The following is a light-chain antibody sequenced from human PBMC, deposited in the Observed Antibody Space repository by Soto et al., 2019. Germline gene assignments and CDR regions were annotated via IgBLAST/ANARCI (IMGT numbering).Light chain of an antibody. CDR2: DAS. J-gene: IGKJ3*01. CDR1: QSVSSY. V-gene: IGKV3-11*01. Sequence: NVVTHLPATVSSSHEERGTLSCRASQSVSSYLAWYQQKPGQAPRLLIYDASNRATGVPARFSGSGSGTDFTLTISSLEPEDFAVYYCQQRSNWPRTFGPGTKVDI. CDR3: QQRSNWPRT.